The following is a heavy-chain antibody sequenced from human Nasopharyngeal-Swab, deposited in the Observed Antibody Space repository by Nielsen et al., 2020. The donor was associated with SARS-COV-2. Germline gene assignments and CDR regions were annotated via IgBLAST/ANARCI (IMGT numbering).Heavy chain of an antibody. J-gene: IGHJ4*02. V-gene: IGHV1-2*06. Sequence: ASVKVSCKASGYTFTGYYMHWVRQAPGQGLEWMGRINPNSGGTNYAQKFQGRVTMTEDTSTDTAYMELSSLRSEDTAVYYCATISGGRDVYFDYWGQGTLVTVSS. CDR1: GYTFTGYY. D-gene: IGHD2-15*01. CDR3: ATISGGRDVYFDY. CDR2: INPNSGGT.